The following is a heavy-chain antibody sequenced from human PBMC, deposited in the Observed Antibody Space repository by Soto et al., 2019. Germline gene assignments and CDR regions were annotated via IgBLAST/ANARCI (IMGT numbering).Heavy chain of an antibody. Sequence: VSVKVSCKASGYTFTSYYMHWVRQSPGQGLEWMGIINPSGGSTSYAQKFQGRVTMTRDTSTSTVYTELSSLRSEDTAVYYCARGILDYYDSSGYRDHSFDYWGQGTLVTVSS. CDR2: INPSGGST. J-gene: IGHJ4*02. V-gene: IGHV1-46*01. CDR1: GYTFTSYY. D-gene: IGHD3-22*01. CDR3: ARGILDYYDSSGYRDHSFDY.